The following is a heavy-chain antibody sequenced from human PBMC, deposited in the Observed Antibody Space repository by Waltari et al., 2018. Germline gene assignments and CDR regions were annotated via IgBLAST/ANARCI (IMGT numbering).Heavy chain of an antibody. J-gene: IGHJ4*02. V-gene: IGHV3-23*01. CDR3: AKTIRAPDF. CDR1: GFTFSSSA. D-gene: IGHD5-12*01. CDR2: IINTGAAT. Sequence: EVQMLASGGGLVQPGGSRRLSCVASGFTFSSSAMSWVRQAPGKGLEWVSGIINTGAATYYADSGKGRFTISRDNSKNTVYLQMTSLRAEDTAIYYCAKTIRAPDFWGQGILVTVSS.